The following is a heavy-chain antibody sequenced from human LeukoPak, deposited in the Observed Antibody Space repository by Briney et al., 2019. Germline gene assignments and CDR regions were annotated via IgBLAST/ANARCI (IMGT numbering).Heavy chain of an antibody. CDR3: AREANARFDY. CDR2: INLDGSEK. D-gene: IGHD1-1*01. CDR1: GFTFIRYW. J-gene: IGHJ4*02. V-gene: IGHV3-7*01. Sequence: GGSLRLSCVDSGFTFIRYWMTWARQAPGKGLEWVANINLDGSEKYYVDSVKGRFTIFRDNAKNSLYLQLNSLRAKDTAVYYCAREANARFDYWGQGLLVTVPS.